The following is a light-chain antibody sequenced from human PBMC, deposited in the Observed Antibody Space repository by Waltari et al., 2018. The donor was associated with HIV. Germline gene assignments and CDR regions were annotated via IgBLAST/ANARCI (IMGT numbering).Light chain of an antibody. CDR3: SSYTASSTLDVV. CDR2: EVS. CDR1: SSDIGAYNY. Sequence: ALTQAASVSGSPGQSITISCTGSSSDIGAYNYVSWYQQHPDKVPKLVIYEVSNRPSGISNRFSGSKSGNTASLTISGLQADDEASYYCSSYTASSTLDVVFGGGTRLTVL. J-gene: IGLJ2*01. V-gene: IGLV2-14*03.